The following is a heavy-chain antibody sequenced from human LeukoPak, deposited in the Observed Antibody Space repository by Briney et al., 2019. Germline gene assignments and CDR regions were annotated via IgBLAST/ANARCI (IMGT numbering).Heavy chain of an antibody. D-gene: IGHD6-13*01. J-gene: IGHJ4*02. CDR2: IWYDGSNK. CDR3: ARDIVATGGRYFDH. Sequence: GGSLRLSCAASGFIFRSYGMHWVRQTPGEGLEWVAAIWYDGSNKYYAGSVKGRFTISRDSSENTLSLQMNSLRGEDTAVYYCARDIVATGGRYFDHWGQGTLVTVSS. CDR1: GFIFRSYG. V-gene: IGHV3-33*01.